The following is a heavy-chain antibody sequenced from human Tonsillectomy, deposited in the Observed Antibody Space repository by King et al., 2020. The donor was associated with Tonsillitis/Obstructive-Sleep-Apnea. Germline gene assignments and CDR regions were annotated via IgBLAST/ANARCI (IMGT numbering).Heavy chain of an antibody. Sequence: QLVQSGAEVKKPGASVKVSCKASGYTFTGYYMHWVRQAPGQGLEWMGRINPNSGGTNYAQKFQGRVTMTRDTSISTAYMELSRLRSDDTAVYYCARDVTTVTTYLSGWFDPWGQGTLVTVSS. V-gene: IGHV1-2*06. J-gene: IGHJ5*02. CDR3: ARDVTTVTTYLSGWFDP. CDR2: INPNSGGT. D-gene: IGHD4-17*01. CDR1: GYTFTGYY.